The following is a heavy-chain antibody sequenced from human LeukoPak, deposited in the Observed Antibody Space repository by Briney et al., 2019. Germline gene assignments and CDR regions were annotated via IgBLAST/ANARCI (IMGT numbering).Heavy chain of an antibody. CDR3: ARDFELSH. J-gene: IGHJ4*02. CDR1: GFTFSSYG. Sequence: PGRSLRLSCAASGFTFSSYGMHWVRQAPGKGLEWVALIWYDGSSKNYADSVRGRFTISGDNSKNTLYLQMNSLRAEDTAVYYCARDFELSHWGQGTLVTVSS. D-gene: IGHD3-16*02. V-gene: IGHV3-33*01. CDR2: IWYDGSSK.